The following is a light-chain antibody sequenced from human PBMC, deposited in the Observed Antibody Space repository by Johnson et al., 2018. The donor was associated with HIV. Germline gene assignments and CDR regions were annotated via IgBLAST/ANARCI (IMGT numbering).Light chain of an antibody. CDR2: DNN. CDR1: SSNIGNNY. Sequence: QLVLTQPPSVSAAPGQKVTISCSGSSSNIGNNYVSWYQQLPGTAPKLLIYDNNKRPSGIPDRFSGSKSGTSATLGITGLQTGDEADYYCGTGDSSLYVFVFGSGTKVTVL. CDR3: GTGDSSLYVFV. V-gene: IGLV1-51*01. J-gene: IGLJ1*01.